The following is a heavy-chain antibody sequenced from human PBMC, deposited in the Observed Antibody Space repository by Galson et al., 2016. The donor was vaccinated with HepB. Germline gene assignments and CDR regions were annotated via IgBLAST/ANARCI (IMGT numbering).Heavy chain of an antibody. D-gene: IGHD6-19*01. CDR1: GFIFDDYG. CDR3: AREAVAGTGDRWFDP. CDR2: INWNGDRI. J-gene: IGHJ5*02. Sequence: SLRLSCAASGFIFDDYGMSWVRQAPGKGLEWVSGINWNGDRIGYADSAKGRFTISRDNAENSLYLQLNSLRAEDTALYYCAREAVAGTGDRWFDPWGQGTLVTVSS. V-gene: IGHV3-20*04.